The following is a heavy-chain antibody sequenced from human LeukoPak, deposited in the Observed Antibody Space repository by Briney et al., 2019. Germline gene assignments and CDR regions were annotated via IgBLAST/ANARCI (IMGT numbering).Heavy chain of an antibody. D-gene: IGHD6-19*01. CDR2: INHSGSI. CDR1: GGSFSGYY. CDR3: ARGRAVAGKKYYFDY. Sequence: SETLSLTCAVYGGSFSGYYWSWIRQPPGKGLEWIGEINHSGSINYNPSLKSRVTISVDTSKNQFSLKLSSVTAADTAVYYCARGRAVAGKKYYFDYWGQGTLVTVSS. V-gene: IGHV4-34*01. J-gene: IGHJ4*02.